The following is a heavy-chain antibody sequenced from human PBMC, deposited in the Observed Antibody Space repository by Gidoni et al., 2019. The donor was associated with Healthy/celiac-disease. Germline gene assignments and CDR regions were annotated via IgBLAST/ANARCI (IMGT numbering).Heavy chain of an antibody. V-gene: IGHV4-39*01. D-gene: IGHD3-16*01. CDR3: ARQATLWKGITSGMDV. J-gene: IGHJ6*02. CDR2: IYYSGST. Sequence: QLQLQESGPGLVTPSETLSPTCTVSACPISSSSYYWGWIRQPPGKGLEWIGSIYYSGSTYYNPSLKSRVTISVDTSKNQVSLKLSSVTAADTAVYYWARQATLWKGITSGMDVWGQGTTVTVSS. CDR1: ACPISSSSYY.